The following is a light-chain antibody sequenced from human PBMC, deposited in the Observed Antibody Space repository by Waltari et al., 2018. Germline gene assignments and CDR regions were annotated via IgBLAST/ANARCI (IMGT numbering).Light chain of an antibody. CDR1: QSIGRY. J-gene: IGKJ1*01. V-gene: IGKV3-20*01. CDR2: GAS. Sequence: EIVLTQSPGTLSLSPGERATLSCRTSQSIGRYLAWYQHKPDQAPRLLIYGASNRATGIPDRFSGSGSGTDFSLTISRLEPEDFAVYYCQNHERLPATFGQGTKVEIK. CDR3: QNHERLPAT.